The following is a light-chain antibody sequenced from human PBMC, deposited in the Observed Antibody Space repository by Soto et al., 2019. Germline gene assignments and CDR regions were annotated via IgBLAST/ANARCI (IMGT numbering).Light chain of an antibody. Sequence: EIVFTQSPATLSLSPGERATLSCRASQSVSSYLAWYQQKPGQAPRLLIYDASNRATGIPARFSGSGSGTDFTITISSLEPEDFAVYYCQQRSNWPPFTFGPGTTVDIK. CDR2: DAS. V-gene: IGKV3-11*01. CDR1: QSVSSY. CDR3: QQRSNWPPFT. J-gene: IGKJ3*01.